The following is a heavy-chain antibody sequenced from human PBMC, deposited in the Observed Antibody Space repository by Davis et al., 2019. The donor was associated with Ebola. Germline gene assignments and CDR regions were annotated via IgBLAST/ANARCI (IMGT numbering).Heavy chain of an antibody. D-gene: IGHD2-15*01. CDR2: INSDGSST. V-gene: IGHV3-74*01. CDR1: GFTFSSYW. Sequence: HTGGSLRLSCAASGFTFSSYWMHWVRQAPGKGLVWVSRINSDGSSTSYADSVKGRFTISRDNAKNTLYLQMNSLRAEDTAVYYCARWGYCSGGSCYSAKEYFDLWGRGTLVTVSS. CDR3: ARWGYCSGGSCYSAKEYFDL. J-gene: IGHJ2*01.